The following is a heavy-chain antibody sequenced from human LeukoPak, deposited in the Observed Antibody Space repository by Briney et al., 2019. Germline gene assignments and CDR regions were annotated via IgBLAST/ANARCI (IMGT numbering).Heavy chain of an antibody. CDR3: ASDFDMGITPGDDFDF. J-gene: IGHJ4*02. V-gene: IGHV3-74*01. CDR2: IKEDGTYT. CDR1: GFSFSKYW. Sequence: GGSLRLSCAASGFSFSKYWMHWVRQTPGEGLVWVARIKEDGTYTSYADSVKGRFTISRDNARNTVFLQMNSLRAEDTAVYYCASDFDMGITPGDDFDFWGQGTLVTVSS. D-gene: IGHD3-9*01.